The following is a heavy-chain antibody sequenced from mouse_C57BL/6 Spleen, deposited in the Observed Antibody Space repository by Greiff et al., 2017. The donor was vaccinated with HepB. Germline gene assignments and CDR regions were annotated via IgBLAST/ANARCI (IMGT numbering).Heavy chain of an antibody. Sequence: VQLLQPGAELVQPGASVKMSCKASGYTFTSYWITWVKQRPGQGLEWIGDIYPGSGSTNYNEKFKSKATLTVDTSSSTAYMQLSSLTSEDSAVYYCARGSNTTVVADYWGKGTTLTVSS. CDR2: IYPGSGST. D-gene: IGHD1-1*01. CDR3: ARGSNTTVVADY. J-gene: IGHJ2*01. CDR1: GYTFTSYW. V-gene: IGHV1-55*01.